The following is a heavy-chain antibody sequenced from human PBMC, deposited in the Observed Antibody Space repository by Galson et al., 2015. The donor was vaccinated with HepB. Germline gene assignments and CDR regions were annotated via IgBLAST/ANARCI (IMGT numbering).Heavy chain of an antibody. V-gene: IGHV1-69*04. Sequence: SVTVSCKASGGTFSTYGLSWVRQAPGQGLEWMGRIIPILGVKNYAQKFQGRVTINADASATTAYMELSSLRSEDTAMYFCARGGATMRDYYGLDVWGQGTTVTVSS. CDR2: IIPILGVK. CDR3: ARGGATMRDYYGLDV. J-gene: IGHJ6*02. D-gene: IGHD5-12*01. CDR1: GGTFSTYG.